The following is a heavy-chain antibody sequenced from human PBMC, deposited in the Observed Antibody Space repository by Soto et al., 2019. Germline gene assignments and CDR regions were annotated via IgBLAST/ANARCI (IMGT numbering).Heavy chain of an antibody. CDR2: IKSKTDGGTT. CDR1: GFTFSNVW. V-gene: IGHV3-15*07. Sequence: PGGSLRLSCAASGFTFSNVWMNWVLQAPGKGLEWVGRIKSKTDGGTTDYAAPVKGRFTISRDDSKNTLYLQMNSLKTEDTAVYYCTTGLGSVYFQHWGQGTLVTVSS. J-gene: IGHJ1*01. D-gene: IGHD3-10*01. CDR3: TTGLGSVYFQH.